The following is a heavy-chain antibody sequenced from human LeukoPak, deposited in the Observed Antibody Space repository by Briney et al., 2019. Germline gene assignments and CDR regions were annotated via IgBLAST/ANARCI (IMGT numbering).Heavy chain of an antibody. CDR2: ISYDGTIR. CDR3: AKGGCSSTTCYLANP. V-gene: IGHV3-30*18. Sequence: GRSLRLSCAASGLTFSSYDMHWVRRAPGKGLEWVAVISYDGTIRNYADSVKGRFTISRDNSKNTLYLQMNSLTAEDTALYYCAKGGCSSTTCYLANPWGQGTLVTVSS. CDR1: GLTFSSYD. D-gene: IGHD2-2*01. J-gene: IGHJ5*02.